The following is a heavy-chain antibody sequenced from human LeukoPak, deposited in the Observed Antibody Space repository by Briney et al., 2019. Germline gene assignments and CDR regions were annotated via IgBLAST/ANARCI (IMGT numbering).Heavy chain of an antibody. CDR3: AKYINVPGTQLLGDY. Sequence: GGSLRLSCAASGFSFVNNAMGWVRQAPGKGLEWVSGICASGCCTFYAAPVRGRFTVSRDNFKNSLYLQMNNLRAEDTAVYYCAKYINVPGTQLLGDYWGQGALVTVSS. V-gene: IGHV3-23*01. D-gene: IGHD1-1*01. CDR2: ICASGCCT. CDR1: GFSFVNNA. J-gene: IGHJ4*02.